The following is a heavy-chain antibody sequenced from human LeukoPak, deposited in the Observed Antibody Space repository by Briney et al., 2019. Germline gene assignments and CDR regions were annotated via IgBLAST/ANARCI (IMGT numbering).Heavy chain of an antibody. CDR2: ISSSSSYI. V-gene: IGHV3-21*01. Sequence: PGGSLRLSCAASGFTFSSYSMNWVRQAPGKGLEWVSSISSSSSYIYYADTVKGRFTISRDNAKNSLYLQMNSLRAEDTAVYYCASAQGAVAGTGYWGQGTLVTVSS. CDR3: ASAQGAVAGTGY. D-gene: IGHD6-19*01. J-gene: IGHJ4*02. CDR1: GFTFSSYS.